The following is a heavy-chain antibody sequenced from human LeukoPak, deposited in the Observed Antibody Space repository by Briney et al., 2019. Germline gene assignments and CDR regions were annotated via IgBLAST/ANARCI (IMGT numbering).Heavy chain of an antibody. CDR1: GGTFSSYA. D-gene: IGHD3-22*01. CDR3: ARDMSRGLYYDSSYFDY. Sequence: SVKVSCKASGGTFSSYAISWVRQAPGQGLEWMGGIIPIFGTANYAQKFQGRVTITTDESTSTAYMELSNLRPEDTAVYYCARDMSRGLYYDSSYFDYWGQGTLVTVSS. CDR2: IIPIFGTA. J-gene: IGHJ4*02. V-gene: IGHV1-69*05.